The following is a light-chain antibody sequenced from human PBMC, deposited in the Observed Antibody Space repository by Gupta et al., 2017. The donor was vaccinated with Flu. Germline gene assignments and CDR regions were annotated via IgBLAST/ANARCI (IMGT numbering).Light chain of an antibody. Sequence: DIQMTQSPSSLSASVGDRVTITCRASQGISNYLAWYQQKPGKVPKLLIYAASTLQSGVTSRFSGSGEGTDFTLTSSSRQQEAGENYYVQKYNSANHFGGGTKVEIK. CDR1: QGISNY. V-gene: IGKV1-27*01. J-gene: IGKJ4*01. CDR2: AAS. CDR3: QKYNSANH.